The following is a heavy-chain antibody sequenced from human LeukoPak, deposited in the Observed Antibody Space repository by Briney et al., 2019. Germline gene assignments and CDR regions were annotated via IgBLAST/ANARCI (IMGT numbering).Heavy chain of an antibody. J-gene: IGHJ2*01. D-gene: IGHD2/OR15-2a*01. Sequence: SETLSLTCTVSGGSISSSSYYWGWIRQPPGKGLEWIGSIYYSGSTYYNPSLESRVTISVDTSKNQFSLKLSSVTAADTAVYYCATTFRLMWYFDLWGRGTLVTVSS. V-gene: IGHV4-39*07. CDR1: GGSISSSSYY. CDR3: ATTFRLMWYFDL. CDR2: IYYSGST.